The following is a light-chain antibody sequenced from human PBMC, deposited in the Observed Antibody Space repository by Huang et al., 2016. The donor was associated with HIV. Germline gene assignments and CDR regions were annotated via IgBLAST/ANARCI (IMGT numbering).Light chain of an antibody. CDR2: STS. Sequence: DIQMTQSPSSLSASVGDRVTITCRTSQRISSYLHWFQQKPGKAPKLLIHSTSSLQGCVSSRFSCSGSGTHFTLTINSLQPEDSATYYCQQTYSTPKTFGQGTKLEIK. J-gene: IGKJ2*01. CDR3: QQTYSTPKT. V-gene: IGKV1-39*01. CDR1: QRISSY.